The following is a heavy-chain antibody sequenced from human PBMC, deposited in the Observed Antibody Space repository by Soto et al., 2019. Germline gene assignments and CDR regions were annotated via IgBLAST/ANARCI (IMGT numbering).Heavy chain of an antibody. D-gene: IGHD1-1*01. J-gene: IGHJ5*01. CDR1: GGTFSSYA. CDR3: STHPPPPNWHHQHWPDP. CDR2: IIPIFGTA. Sequence: SSVKVSCKASGGTFSSYAISWVRQAPGQGLEWMGGIIPIFGTANYAQKFQGRVTITADESTSTAYMELSSLRSEDTAVYSFSTHPPPPNWHHQHWPDPWAQGTLVIASS. V-gene: IGHV1-69*13.